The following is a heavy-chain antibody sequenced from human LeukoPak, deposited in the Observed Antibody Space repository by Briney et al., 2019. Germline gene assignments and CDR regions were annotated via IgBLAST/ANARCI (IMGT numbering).Heavy chain of an antibody. CDR2: ISDSGGRT. CDR1: GITLSNYG. J-gene: IGHJ4*02. Sequence: GGYLRLSCAVSGITLSNYGMSWVRQAPGKGLEWVAGISDSGGRTNYADSVKGQFTISRDNPKNTLYLQMNSLRAEDTAVYFCAKRGVVIRVILVGFHKEAYYFDSWGQGALVTVSS. V-gene: IGHV3-23*01. D-gene: IGHD3-22*01. CDR3: AKRGVVIRVILVGFHKEAYYFDS.